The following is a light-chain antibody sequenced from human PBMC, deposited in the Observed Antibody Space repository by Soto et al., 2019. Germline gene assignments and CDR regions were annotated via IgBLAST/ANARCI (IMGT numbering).Light chain of an antibody. Sequence: DIQMTQSPSSLSASVGDRVTITCRASQSINTYLNWYQQKPGKAPKLLIYAASRLQSGVPSRFSGSGSGTDFTLTISSLQPEDFATYYCQQSYSTLYTFGQGTKLEIK. CDR3: QQSYSTLYT. J-gene: IGKJ2*01. CDR1: QSINTY. V-gene: IGKV1-39*01. CDR2: AAS.